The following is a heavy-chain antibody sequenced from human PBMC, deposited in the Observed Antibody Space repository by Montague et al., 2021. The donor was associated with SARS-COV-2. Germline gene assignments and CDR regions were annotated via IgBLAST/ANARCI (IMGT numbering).Heavy chain of an antibody. D-gene: IGHD3-3*01. CDR1: GGSSSSDY. V-gene: IGHV4-59*01. CDR2: ISYSGST. J-gene: IGHJ3*02. CDR3: ARREPLEADDAFDI. Sequence: SETLSLTCTVSGGSSSSDYWSWIRQPPGKGLEWIGYISYSGSTTYNPSLKSRVTISVDTSKNQFSLKLSPVTAADTAVYYCARREPLEADDAFDIWGQGTMVTVSS.